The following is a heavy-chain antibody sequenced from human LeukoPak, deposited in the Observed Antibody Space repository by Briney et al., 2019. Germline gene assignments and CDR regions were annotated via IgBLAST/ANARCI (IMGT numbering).Heavy chain of an antibody. CDR3: AKDRMIVVAIYYFDC. CDR1: GFTFSSYA. Sequence: GGSLRLSCAASGFTFSSYAMSWVRQAPGKGLEWVSAISGSGGSKYYADSVKGRFTISRDNSKNTLYLQMNSLRAEDAAVYYCAKDRMIVVAIYYFDCWGQGTLVTVSS. J-gene: IGHJ4*02. D-gene: IGHD3-22*01. CDR2: ISGSGGSK. V-gene: IGHV3-23*01.